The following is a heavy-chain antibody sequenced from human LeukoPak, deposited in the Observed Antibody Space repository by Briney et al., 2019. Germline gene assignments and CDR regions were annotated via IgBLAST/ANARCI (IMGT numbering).Heavy chain of an antibody. CDR2: IYYSGSP. J-gene: IGHJ4*02. V-gene: IGHV4-31*03. D-gene: IGHD6-13*01. Sequence: KTSETLSLTCTVSGGSISSGGYYWSWIRQHPGKGLEWIGYIYYSGSPYNSPSLKSRVTISVDKSRNQFSLNLVSVTAADTAVYFCARTSPSSWYPTPHFDYWGQGALVTVSS. CDR1: GGSISSGGYY. CDR3: ARTSPSSWYPTPHFDY.